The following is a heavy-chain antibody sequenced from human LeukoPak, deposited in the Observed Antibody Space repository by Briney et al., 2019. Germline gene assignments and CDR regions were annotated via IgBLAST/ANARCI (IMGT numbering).Heavy chain of an antibody. CDR1: GFTFSSYW. CDR2: IKQDGSEK. J-gene: IGHJ4*02. CDR3: ARDLGYIVVVVAATPVYFDY. V-gene: IGHV3-7*01. D-gene: IGHD2-15*01. Sequence: GGSLRLSRAASGFTFSSYWMSWVRQAPGKGLEWVANIKQDGSEKYYVDSVKGRFTISRDNAKNSLYLQMNSLRAEDTAVYYCARDLGYIVVVVAATPVYFDYWGQGTLVTVSS.